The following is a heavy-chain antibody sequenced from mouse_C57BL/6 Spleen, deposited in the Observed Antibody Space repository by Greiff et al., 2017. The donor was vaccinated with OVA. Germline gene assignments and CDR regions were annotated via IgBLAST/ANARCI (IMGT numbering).Heavy chain of an antibody. CDR3: ARASNYVYAMDY. CDR2: ISYDGSN. D-gene: IGHD2-5*01. V-gene: IGHV3-6*01. Sequence: EVQLQESGPGLVKPSQSLSLTCSVTGYSITSGYYWNWIRQFPGNKPEWMGYISYDGSNNYNPSLKNRISITRDTSKNQFFLKLNSVTTEDTATYYCARASNYVYAMDYWGQGTSVTVSS. CDR1: GYSITSGYY. J-gene: IGHJ4*01.